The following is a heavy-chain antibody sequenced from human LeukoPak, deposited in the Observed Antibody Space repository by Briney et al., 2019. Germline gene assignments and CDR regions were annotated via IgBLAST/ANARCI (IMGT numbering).Heavy chain of an antibody. CDR2: ISGSGGST. J-gene: IGHJ4*02. D-gene: IGHD3-22*01. Sequence: GSLRLSCAASGFTFSSYAMSWVRQAPGKGLEWVSAISGSGGSTYYADSVKGRFTISRDNSKNTLYLQMNSLRAEDTAVYYCAREGSGYYYDSSGYYYDYWGQGTLVTVSS. CDR1: GFTFSSYA. V-gene: IGHV3-23*01. CDR3: AREGSGYYYDSSGYYYDY.